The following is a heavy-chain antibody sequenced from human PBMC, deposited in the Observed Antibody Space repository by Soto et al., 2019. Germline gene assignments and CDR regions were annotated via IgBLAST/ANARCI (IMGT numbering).Heavy chain of an antibody. J-gene: IGHJ4*02. Sequence: EVQLVESGGGLVQPGGSLTLSCAASGFTFSGSTIHWVRQTSGKGLEWVGRIPSKTNTYATAYAASVKGRFTISRDDSKNPAYLQMDSLKAEDTAVYYCTRQHLDVPVASAIDYWGQGTLVTVSS. V-gene: IGHV3-73*02. D-gene: IGHD6-19*01. CDR1: GFTFSGST. CDR3: TRQHLDVPVASAIDY. CDR2: IPSKTNTYAT.